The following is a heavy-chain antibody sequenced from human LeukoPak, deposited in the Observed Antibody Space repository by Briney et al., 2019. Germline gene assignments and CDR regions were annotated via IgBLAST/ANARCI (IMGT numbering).Heavy chain of an antibody. Sequence: GRSLRLACAVSGLTFSTYGMGWVRQAPRKWREWVSAIRGSGDSTYYADSVKGRFTISRDNSKNTLYLKMNSVRAEDTAVYYCAKLSGHSAHDTMDAWGQGTLVTVSS. CDR3: AKLSGHSAHDTMDA. D-gene: IGHD5-12*01. V-gene: IGHV3-23*01. J-gene: IGHJ5*02. CDR1: GLTFSTYG. CDR2: IRGSGDST.